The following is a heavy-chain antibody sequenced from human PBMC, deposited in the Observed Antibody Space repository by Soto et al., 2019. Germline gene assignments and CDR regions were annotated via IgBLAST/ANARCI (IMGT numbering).Heavy chain of an antibody. D-gene: IGHD3-22*01. CDR1: SGSISSTSYY. CDR3: ARQGRNTKIVLVKHYAADF. CDR2: IYYDGTT. J-gene: IGHJ6*02. V-gene: IGHV4-39*01. Sequence: QLLLQEAGPRLVEPSEALSLTCTVSSGSISSTSYYLAWIRQPPGKGLEWIGAIYYDGTTYYTESLKSRASISVDTSKNQFSLKVNSVTAADTAVYFCARQGRNTKIVLVKHYAADFWGQGTAVTVSS.